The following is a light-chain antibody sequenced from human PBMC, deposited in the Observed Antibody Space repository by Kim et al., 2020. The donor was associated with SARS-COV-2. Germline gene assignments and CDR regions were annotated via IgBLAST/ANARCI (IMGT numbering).Light chain of an antibody. Sequence: SVSPGQTAIITCSGDKLGDKYVCWYQQKPGQSPVLVIYEETKRPSGIPERFSGSNSGNTATLTIGGTQAMDEADYYCQAWDSSTVVFGGGTQLTVL. CDR1: KLGDKY. J-gene: IGLJ2*01. CDR2: EET. V-gene: IGLV3-1*01. CDR3: QAWDSSTVV.